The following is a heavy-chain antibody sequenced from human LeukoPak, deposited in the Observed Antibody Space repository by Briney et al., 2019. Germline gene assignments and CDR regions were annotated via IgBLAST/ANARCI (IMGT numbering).Heavy chain of an antibody. D-gene: IGHD3-10*01. V-gene: IGHV3-74*01. CDR3: ARLSAGVAR. Sequence: GGSLRLSCAASGFTFSSYGMHWVRTVPGKGLVWVSCINTDGSSTIYADSVKGRFTNSRDNAKNTLYLQMNSLRAEDTAVYYCARLSAGVARWGQGTLVTVSS. CDR1: GFTFSSYG. CDR2: INTDGSST. J-gene: IGHJ4*02.